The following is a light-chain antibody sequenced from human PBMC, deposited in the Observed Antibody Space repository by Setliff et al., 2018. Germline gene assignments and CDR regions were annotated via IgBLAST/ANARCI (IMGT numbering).Light chain of an antibody. CDR1: SSDIGGYKY. Sequence: QSVLTQPPSASWSPGQSVTISCTGTSSDIGGYKYVSWYQQHPGKAPKLMIYEVNKRPSGVPDRFSGSKSGNTASLTVSGLQAEDEADYYCSSNIGSNNFDVFGTGTKVTVL. V-gene: IGLV2-8*01. CDR3: SSNIGSNNFDV. CDR2: EVN. J-gene: IGLJ1*01.